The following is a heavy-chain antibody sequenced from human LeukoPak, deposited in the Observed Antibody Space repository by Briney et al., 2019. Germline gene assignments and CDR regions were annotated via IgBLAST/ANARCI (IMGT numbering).Heavy chain of an antibody. J-gene: IGHJ6*03. CDR1: GFTFSVYG. Sequence: PGGSLRLSCAASGFTFSVYGMHWVRQAPGKGLEWVAVVSYDGSDKYYSDSVEGRFSISRDNSKNTVYLQMSSLRAEDTAVYFCAKDWNYYDTSVPFYYYYMEVWGKGTTVTVSS. CDR2: VSYDGSDK. V-gene: IGHV3-30*18. CDR3: AKDWNYYDTSVPFYYYYMEV. D-gene: IGHD3-22*01.